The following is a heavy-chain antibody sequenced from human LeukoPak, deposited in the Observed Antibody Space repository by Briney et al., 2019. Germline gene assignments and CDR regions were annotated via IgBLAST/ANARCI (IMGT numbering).Heavy chain of an antibody. J-gene: IGHJ4*01. V-gene: IGHV3-23*01. CDR1: GISFGSSS. CDR3: AGRTVVPGILEF. D-gene: IGHD6-19*01. CDR2: ISSSGATT. Sequence: GGSLRLSCAASGISFGSSSMSWVRQAPGKGLEWVAGISSSGATTYYADSLKGRFTISRDNSKNTLYLQMNSLRAEDTAVYYCAGRTVVPGILEFWGQGILVTVSS.